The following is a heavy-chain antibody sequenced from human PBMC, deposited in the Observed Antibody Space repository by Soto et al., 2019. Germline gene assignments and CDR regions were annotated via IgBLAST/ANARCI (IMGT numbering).Heavy chain of an antibody. CDR1: GFTFSTYW. J-gene: IGHJ4*02. V-gene: IGHV3-7*01. Sequence: TGGSLRLSCAASGFTFSTYWMSWVRQAPGKGLEWVATIRQDGNEKHCVDSVKGRFTISRDNAKNSLSLQMDSLGAEDSAIYYCARGCGRPSCPYSSDSWGRGILVTVSS. CDR3: ARGCGRPSCPYSSDS. CDR2: IRQDGNEK. D-gene: IGHD2-2*01.